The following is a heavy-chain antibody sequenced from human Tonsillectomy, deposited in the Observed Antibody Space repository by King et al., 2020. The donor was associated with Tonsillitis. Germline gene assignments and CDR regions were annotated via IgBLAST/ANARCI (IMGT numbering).Heavy chain of an antibody. Sequence: VQLVESGGGLVTPGGSLRLSCAASGFSFSNAWMSWVRQAPGKGLDWVGRIISKRDGGTTDYAAPVKGRFTISRDDSKNTLYLQMNSLKTEDTAVYYCTTYYYGSGSYGLMDVWGQGTTVTVSS. V-gene: IGHV3-15*01. CDR1: GFSFSNAW. D-gene: IGHD3-10*01. CDR3: TTYYYGSGSYGLMDV. CDR2: IISKRDGGTT. J-gene: IGHJ6*02.